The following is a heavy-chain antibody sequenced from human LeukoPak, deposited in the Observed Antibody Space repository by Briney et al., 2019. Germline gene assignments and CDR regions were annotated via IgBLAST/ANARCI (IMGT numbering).Heavy chain of an antibody. J-gene: IGHJ3*02. CDR3: ARGQYVLLWFGDDMGAFDI. Sequence: ASVTVSCKASGYTFTSYGISWVRQAPGQGLEWMGWISAYNGNTNYAQKLQGRVTMTTDTSTSTAYMELRSLRSDDTAVYYCARGQYVLLWFGDDMGAFDIWGQGTMVTVSS. CDR1: GYTFTSYG. D-gene: IGHD3-10*01. V-gene: IGHV1-18*01. CDR2: ISAYNGNT.